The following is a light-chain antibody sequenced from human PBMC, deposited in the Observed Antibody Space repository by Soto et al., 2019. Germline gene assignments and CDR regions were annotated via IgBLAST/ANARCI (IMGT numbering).Light chain of an antibody. J-gene: IGLJ2*01. CDR2: EVS. CDR3: SSYTSSSTLVV. CDR1: SSDDGGYDY. V-gene: IGLV2-14*01. Sequence: QSVLTQPASVSGSPGQSITISCTGTSSDDGGYDYVSWYQQHPGTAPKLMIYEVSNRPSGVSSRFSGSKSGYTASLTISGLQADDDADYYCSSYTSSSTLVVFGGGTKLTVL.